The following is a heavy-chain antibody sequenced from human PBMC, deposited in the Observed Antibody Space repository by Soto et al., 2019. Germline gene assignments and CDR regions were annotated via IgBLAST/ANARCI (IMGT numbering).Heavy chain of an antibody. D-gene: IGHD1-26*01. V-gene: IGHV3-74*01. CDR1: GFTFSSYW. J-gene: IGHJ6*02. Sequence: PGGSLRLSCAASGFTFSSYWMHWVRQAPGKGLVWVSRINSDGSSTSYADSVKGRFTISRDTAKNTLYLPMISLSAEDTAVYYSARGNVQELLPTPYYYYGMDVWGQGTTVTVSS. CDR2: INSDGSST. CDR3: ARGNVQELLPTPYYYYGMDV.